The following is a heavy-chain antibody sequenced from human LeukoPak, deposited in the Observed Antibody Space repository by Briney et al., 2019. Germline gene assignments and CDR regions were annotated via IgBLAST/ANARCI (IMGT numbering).Heavy chain of an antibody. V-gene: IGHV3-23*01. J-gene: IGHJ4*02. CDR3: AKDPSRPLWFGEPHDY. CDR2: ISGSGGSA. CDR1: GFTFRSYA. D-gene: IGHD3-10*01. Sequence: GGSLRLSCAASGFTFRSYAMSWVRQAPGKGLGWVSAISGSGGSAYYADSVKGRFTISRDNSKNTLYLQMNSLRAEDTAVYYCAKDPSRPLWFGEPHDYWGQGTLVTVSS.